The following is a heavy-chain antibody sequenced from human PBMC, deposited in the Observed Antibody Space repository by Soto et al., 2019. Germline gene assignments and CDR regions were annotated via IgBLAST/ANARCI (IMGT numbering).Heavy chain of an antibody. Sequence: QVQLQESGPGLVKPSGTLSLTCAVSGGSISSSNWWSWVRKPPGKGLGGIGEINHGGSTNYNPSLKSRVTISVDKSKNQFSLKLSSVTAADTAVYYCARAHLAHGSGRSWFDPWGQGTLVTVSS. J-gene: IGHJ5*02. D-gene: IGHD3-10*01. CDR1: GGSISSSNW. CDR3: ARAHLAHGSGRSWFDP. CDR2: INHGGST. V-gene: IGHV4-4*02.